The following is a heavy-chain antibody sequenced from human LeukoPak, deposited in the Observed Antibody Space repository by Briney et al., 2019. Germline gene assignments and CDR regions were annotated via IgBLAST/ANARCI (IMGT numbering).Heavy chain of an antibody. Sequence: SVKVFCKASGATFTSYAISWVRQAPGQGLEWMGGIIPIFGTATYAQKFHGRVTTTTDESTSTAYMELSSLRSEDTAVYYCARDGQQTAVAGTNWFDPWGQGTLVTVSS. CDR3: ARDGQQTAVAGTNWFDP. D-gene: IGHD6-19*01. J-gene: IGHJ5*02. V-gene: IGHV1-69*05. CDR1: GATFTSYA. CDR2: IIPIFGTA.